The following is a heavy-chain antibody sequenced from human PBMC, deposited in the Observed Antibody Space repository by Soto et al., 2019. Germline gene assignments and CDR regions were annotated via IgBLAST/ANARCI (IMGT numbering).Heavy chain of an antibody. V-gene: IGHV1-2*04. J-gene: IGHJ6*02. Sequence: ASVKVSCKASGYSFTDYHIHWVRQAPGQGLEWLGRINPKSGGTSTAQKFQGWVTMTTDTSISTASMALTRLTSDDTAIYYCARGDSTDCSNGVCSFFYNHDMDVWGQGTTGTVS. CDR2: INPKSGGT. D-gene: IGHD2-8*01. CDR3: ARGDSTDCSNGVCSFFYNHDMDV. CDR1: GYSFTDYH.